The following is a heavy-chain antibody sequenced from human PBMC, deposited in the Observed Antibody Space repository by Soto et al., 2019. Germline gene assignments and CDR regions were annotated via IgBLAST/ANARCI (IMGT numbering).Heavy chain of an antibody. D-gene: IGHD1-26*01. CDR3: VRVGVGIGNHFDS. CDR1: NGSISGFY. V-gene: IGHV4-59*12. Sequence: SETLSLTGSVSNGSISGFYWTWIRQRPGKILEWIGYILYSGRTDYNPSLTRRATMSVDTSKNQFSLNFKSITAANTAVYYCVRVGVGIGNHFDSWGRGTLVT. CDR2: ILYSGRT. J-gene: IGHJ4*02.